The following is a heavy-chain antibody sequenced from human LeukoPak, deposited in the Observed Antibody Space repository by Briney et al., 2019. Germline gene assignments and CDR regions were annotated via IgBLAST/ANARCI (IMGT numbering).Heavy chain of an antibody. D-gene: IGHD5-18*01. J-gene: IGHJ4*02. Sequence: PSETLSLTCTVSGGSISSSSYYWGWIRQPPGKGLEWIGSIYYSGSTYYNPSLKSRVTISVDTSKNQFSLKLSSVTAADTAVYYCARCGYSSSDYWGQGTLVTVSS. CDR3: ARCGYSSSDY. CDR1: GGSISSSSYY. V-gene: IGHV4-39*01. CDR2: IYYSGST.